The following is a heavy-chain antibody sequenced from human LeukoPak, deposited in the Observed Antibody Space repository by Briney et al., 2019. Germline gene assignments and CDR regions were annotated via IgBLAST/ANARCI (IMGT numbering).Heavy chain of an antibody. CDR3: ARVEWDTSAFDI. J-gene: IGHJ3*02. CDR1: GYSISSGYY. CDR2: IYHSGST. Sequence: PSETLSLTCAVSGYSISSGYYWGWLRQPPGKGLEWIGSIYHSGSTYYNPSIKSRVTISVDTSKNQFSLKLSSVTAADTAVYYCARVEWDTSAFDIWGQGTMVTVSS. D-gene: IGHD1-26*01. V-gene: IGHV4-38-2*01.